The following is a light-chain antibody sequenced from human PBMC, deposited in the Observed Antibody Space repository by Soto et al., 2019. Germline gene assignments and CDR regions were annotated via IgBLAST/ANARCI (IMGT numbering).Light chain of an antibody. CDR3: QVWDTGSDHVV. V-gene: IGLV3-21*02. Sequence: SYELTQPPSVSVAPGQTARITCGGNNTGSKSVHWYQQKPGQAPVLVVYDDSDRPSGIPERFSGSNSGNTATLTISRVEAGDEADYYCQVWDTGSDHVVFGGGTKVTVL. CDR2: DDS. CDR1: NTGSKS. J-gene: IGLJ2*01.